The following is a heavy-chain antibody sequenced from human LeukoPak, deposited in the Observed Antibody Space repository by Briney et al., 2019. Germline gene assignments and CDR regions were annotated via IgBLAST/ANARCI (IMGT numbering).Heavy chain of an antibody. Sequence: GASVKVSCKASGYTFTGYYMHWVRQAPGQGLEWMGWISAYNGNTNYAQKLQGRVTMTTDTSTSTAYMELRSLRSDDTAVYYCARGQEAYCGGDCYPGAYWGQGTLVTVSS. V-gene: IGHV1-18*04. D-gene: IGHD2-21*02. J-gene: IGHJ4*02. CDR1: GYTFTGYY. CDR2: ISAYNGNT. CDR3: ARGQEAYCGGDCYPGAY.